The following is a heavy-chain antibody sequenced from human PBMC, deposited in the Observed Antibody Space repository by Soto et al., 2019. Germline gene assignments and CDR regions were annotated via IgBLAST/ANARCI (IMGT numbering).Heavy chain of an antibody. V-gene: IGHV3-23*01. CDR3: AKGSEGSS. J-gene: IGHJ4*02. CDR1: GFTFSRYP. Sequence: EVQLLESGGGLVQPGGSLRLSCAASGFTFSRYPMSWVRQAPGKGLEWVSAISSAGDNTYYADSVKGRFTISRDNSKNRLYLQGSSRRAGDTAIYYCAKGSEGSSWGQGTLVTVSS. CDR2: ISSAGDNT. D-gene: IGHD6-13*01.